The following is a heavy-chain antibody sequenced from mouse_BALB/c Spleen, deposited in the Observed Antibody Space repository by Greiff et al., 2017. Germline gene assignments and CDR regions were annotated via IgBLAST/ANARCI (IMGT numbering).Heavy chain of an antibody. CDR1: GDSITSGY. Sequence: EVQPQESGPSLVKPSQTLSPTCSVTGDSITSGYWNWIRKFPGNKLEYMGYISYSGSTYYNPSLKSRISITRDTSKNQYYLQLNSVTTEDTATYYCARWGLTGFAYWGQGTLVTVSA. CDR2: ISYSGST. J-gene: IGHJ3*01. CDR3: ARWGLTGFAY. V-gene: IGHV3-8*02. D-gene: IGHD1-3*01.